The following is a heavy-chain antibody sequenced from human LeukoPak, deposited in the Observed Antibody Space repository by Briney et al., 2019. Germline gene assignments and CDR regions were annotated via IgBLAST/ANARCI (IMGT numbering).Heavy chain of an antibody. V-gene: IGHV5-51*01. Sequence: GESPKISCKGSGYSFTSYWIGWVRQMPGKGLEWMGIIYPGDSDTRYSPSFQGQVTISADKSISTAYLQWSSLKASDTAMYYCASGVYYDSSGPYYFDYWGQGTLVTVSS. CDR1: GYSFTSYW. D-gene: IGHD3-22*01. CDR3: ASGVYYDSSGPYYFDY. CDR2: IYPGDSDT. J-gene: IGHJ4*02.